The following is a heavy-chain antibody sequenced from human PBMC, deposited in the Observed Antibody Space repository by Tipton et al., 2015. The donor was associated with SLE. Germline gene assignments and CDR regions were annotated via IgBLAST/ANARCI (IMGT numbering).Heavy chain of an antibody. Sequence: TLSLTCSISGGSISSHYWSWIRQPPGKGLEWIGSAYYSGDSNYNPSLRTRVTMSVDTSNNLFSLRLSSVTAADTAVYYCARRPGGLRWYFDLWGRGTLVTVSS. CDR3: ARRPGGLRWYFDL. CDR1: GGSISSHY. CDR2: AYYSGDS. V-gene: IGHV4-59*11. D-gene: IGHD3-10*01. J-gene: IGHJ2*01.